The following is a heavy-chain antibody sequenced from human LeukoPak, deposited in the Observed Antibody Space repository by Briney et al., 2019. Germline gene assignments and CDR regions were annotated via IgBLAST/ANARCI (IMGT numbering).Heavy chain of an antibody. Sequence: SGGSLRLSCAASGLTFSSYSMNWVRQAPGKGLEWVSSISSSNSYIYYADSVKGRFTVSRDNAKNSLYLQMDSLRAEDTAVYYCASYYDFWIGYYSLDYWGQGTLVTVSS. CDR1: GLTFSSYS. V-gene: IGHV3-21*01. CDR3: ASYYDFWIGYYSLDY. D-gene: IGHD3-3*01. CDR2: ISSSNSYI. J-gene: IGHJ4*02.